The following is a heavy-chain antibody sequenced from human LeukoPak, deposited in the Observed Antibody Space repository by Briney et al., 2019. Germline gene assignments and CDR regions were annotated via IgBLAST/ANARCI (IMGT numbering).Heavy chain of an antibody. CDR3: AREALGYCSGGSCYSYDY. CDR2: ISWNGGST. Sequence: GGSLRHSCAASGFTFDDYGLSWVRQAPGKGLEWVSGISWNGGSTGYADSVKGRFTISRDNAKNSLYLQMNSLRAEDTALYYCAREALGYCSGGSCYSYDYWGQGTLVTVSS. CDR1: GFTFDDYG. D-gene: IGHD2-15*01. V-gene: IGHV3-20*04. J-gene: IGHJ4*02.